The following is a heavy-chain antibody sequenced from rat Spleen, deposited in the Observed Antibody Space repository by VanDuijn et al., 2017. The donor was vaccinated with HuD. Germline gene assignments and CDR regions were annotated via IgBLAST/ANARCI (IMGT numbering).Heavy chain of an antibody. CDR3: VRQWDY. CDR1: GFTFSDYN. Sequence: EVQLVESGGGLVQPGRSLKLSCAASGFTFSDYNMAWVRQAPTKGLEWVAAISYDGSSTYYRDSVKGRFTISRDNAISTLYLQMDSLRSEDTATYYCVRQWDYWGQGVLVTVSS. V-gene: IGHV5-7*01. CDR2: ISYDGSST. J-gene: IGHJ2*01.